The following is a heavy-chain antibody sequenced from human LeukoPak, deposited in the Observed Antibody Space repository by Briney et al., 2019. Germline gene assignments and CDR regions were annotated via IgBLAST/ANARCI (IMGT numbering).Heavy chain of an antibody. J-gene: IGHJ5*02. V-gene: IGHV4-59*08. CDR2: IFYSGST. CDR3: ARLGAIPYNWFDP. Sequence: PSETLSLTCTVSGGSISSYYWSWIRQPPGKGLEWIGYIFYSGSTNYNPSLKSRVTISVDTSKNQFSLKLSSVTAADTAVYYCARLGAIPYNWFDPWGQGTLVTVSS. D-gene: IGHD1-26*01. CDR1: GGSISSYY.